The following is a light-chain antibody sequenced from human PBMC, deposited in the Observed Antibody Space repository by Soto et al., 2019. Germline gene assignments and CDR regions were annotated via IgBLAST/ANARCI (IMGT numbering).Light chain of an antibody. Sequence: EIVLTQSPATLSLSPGERATLSCRASQSVSSSLACYQHKPGQAPRLLIYDAFNRATGIPARFSGSGSGTDFTLTISNLEPEDFAVYYCQHRSNWPLTFGGGTKVEIK. CDR1: QSVSSS. CDR2: DAF. V-gene: IGKV3-11*01. CDR3: QHRSNWPLT. J-gene: IGKJ4*01.